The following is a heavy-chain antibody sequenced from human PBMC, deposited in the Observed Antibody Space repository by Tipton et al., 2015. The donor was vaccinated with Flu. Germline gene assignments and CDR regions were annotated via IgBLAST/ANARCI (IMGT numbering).Heavy chain of an antibody. CDR1: GGSISSYY. Sequence: TLSLTCTVSGGSISSYYWSWIRQPPGKGLEWIGYIYYSGSTNYNPSLKSRVTISVDTSKNQFSLKLSSVTAADTAVYYCARRLGYCSSTSCSNWFDPWGQGTLVTVSS. CDR2: IYYSGST. D-gene: IGHD2-2*01. J-gene: IGHJ5*02. CDR3: ARRLGYCSSTSCSNWFDP. V-gene: IGHV4-59*08.